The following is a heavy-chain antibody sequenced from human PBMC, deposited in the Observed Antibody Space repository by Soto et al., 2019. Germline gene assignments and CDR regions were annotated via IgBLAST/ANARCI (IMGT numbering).Heavy chain of an antibody. J-gene: IGHJ4*02. V-gene: IGHV4-34*01. CDR3: ARDLDAYSFFDY. Sequence: SETLSLTCAVYCGSFSGYYWSWIRQPPGKGLEWIGEINHSGSTNYNPSLKSRVTISVDTSKNQFSLKLSSVTAEDTAVYYCARDLDAYSFFDYWGQGTLVTVSS. CDR2: INHSGST. CDR1: CGSFSGYY. D-gene: IGHD3-3*01.